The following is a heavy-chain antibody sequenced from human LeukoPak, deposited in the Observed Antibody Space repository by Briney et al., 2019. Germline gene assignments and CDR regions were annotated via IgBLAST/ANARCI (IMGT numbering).Heavy chain of an antibody. J-gene: IGHJ4*02. CDR2: IYTSGST. V-gene: IGHV4-4*07. CDR1: GGSFSGYY. CDR3: AREGGYCSSTSCYFSSFDY. Sequence: SETLSLTCAVYGGSFSGYYWSWIRQPAGKGLEWIGRIYTSGSTNYNPSLKSRVTISVDTSKNQFSLKLSSATAADTAVYYCAREGGYCSSTSCYFSSFDYWGQGTLVTVSS. D-gene: IGHD2-2*01.